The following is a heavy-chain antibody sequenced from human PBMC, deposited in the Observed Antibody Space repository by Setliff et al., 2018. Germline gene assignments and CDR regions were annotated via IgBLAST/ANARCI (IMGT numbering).Heavy chain of an antibody. J-gene: IGHJ2*01. D-gene: IGHD2-15*01. CDR2: ISAYNGNT. V-gene: IGHV1-18*01. CDR1: GYTFTSYG. CDR3: ARVVGSGGYGGHWYFDL. Sequence: ASVKVSCKASGYTFTSYGISWVRQAPGQGLEWMGWISAYNGNTNYAQKLQGRVTMTTDTSTSTAYMELRSLRSDDTAVYYCARVVGSGGYGGHWYFDLWGRGTLVTVSS.